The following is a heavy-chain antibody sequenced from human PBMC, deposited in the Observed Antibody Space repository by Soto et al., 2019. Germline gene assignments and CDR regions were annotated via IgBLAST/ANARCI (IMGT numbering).Heavy chain of an antibody. V-gene: IGHV4-59*08. CDR1: GGSISSYY. J-gene: IGHJ4*02. CDR2: IYSSGST. D-gene: IGHD3-10*01. CDR3: SGLDYFASGRPD. Sequence: PSETLSLTCTVSGGSISSYYWSWIRQPPGKGLEWIGYIYSSGSTNYNPSLKSRVTISLDTSKSQFSLKLSSVTAADTAVYYCSGLDYFASGRPDWGQGTLVTVS.